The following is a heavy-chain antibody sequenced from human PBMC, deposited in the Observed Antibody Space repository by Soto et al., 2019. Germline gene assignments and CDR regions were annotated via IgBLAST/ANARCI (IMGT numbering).Heavy chain of an antibody. J-gene: IGHJ4*02. CDR1: GFTVSSNY. CDR2: IYSGGIT. V-gene: IGHV3-66*01. D-gene: IGHD2-15*01. CDR3: ASRI. Sequence: EVQLVESGGALVQPGGCLRLSCAASGFTVSSNYMTWARQAPGKGLEWVSVIYSGGITYYADSVKGRFTISRDNSKNTVYLQMNSLRAEDTAVYYCASRIWCQGTLGTVSS.